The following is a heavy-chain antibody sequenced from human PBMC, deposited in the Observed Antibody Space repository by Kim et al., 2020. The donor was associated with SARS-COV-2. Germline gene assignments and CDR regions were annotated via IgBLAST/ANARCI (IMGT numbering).Heavy chain of an antibody. J-gene: IGHJ4*02. D-gene: IGHD3-22*01. Sequence: GGSLRLSCTASGFTFGDYAMSWVRQAPGKGLEWVGFIRSKAYGGTTEYAASVKGRLTIPRDDSKSIAYLQMNSLKTEDTAVYYCTSDYYDSSGYYYDQTYWGQGTLVTVSS. CDR1: GFTFGDYA. CDR3: TSDYYDSSGYYYDQTY. CDR2: IRSKAYGGTT. V-gene: IGHV3-49*04.